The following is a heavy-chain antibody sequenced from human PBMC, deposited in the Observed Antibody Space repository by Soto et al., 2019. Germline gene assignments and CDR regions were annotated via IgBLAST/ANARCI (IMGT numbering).Heavy chain of an antibody. D-gene: IGHD3-10*01. J-gene: IGHJ4*02. Sequence: SEILSLTCTVSGGSISSYYWSWIRQPPGKGLEWIGYIYYSGSTNYNPSLKSRVTISVDTSKNQFSLKLSSVTAADTAVYCCARDVGSGSGGDYWGQGTLVTVSS. CDR2: IYYSGST. CDR1: GGSISSYY. CDR3: ARDVGSGSGGDY. V-gene: IGHV4-59*01.